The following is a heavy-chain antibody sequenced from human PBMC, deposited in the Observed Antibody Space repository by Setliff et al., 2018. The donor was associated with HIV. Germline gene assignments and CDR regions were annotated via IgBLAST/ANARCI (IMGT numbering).Heavy chain of an antibody. J-gene: IGHJ4*02. D-gene: IGHD5-18*01. CDR2: ISSSSSYI. Sequence: GGSLRLSCAASGFTFSTYRMNWVRQAPGKGLEWVSSISSSSSYIYYADSLRGRFTISRDNAKNSLYLQMNSLRAEDTAVYYCASIELAAMVPVDYWGQGTLVTVSS. V-gene: IGHV3-21*01. CDR1: GFTFSTYR. CDR3: ASIELAAMVPVDY.